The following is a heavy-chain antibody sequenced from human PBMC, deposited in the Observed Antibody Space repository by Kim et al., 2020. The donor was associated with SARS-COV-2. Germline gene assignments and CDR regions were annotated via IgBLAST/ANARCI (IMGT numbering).Heavy chain of an antibody. D-gene: IGHD6-19*01. CDR3: ARDPTSTVAGDY. V-gene: IGHV3-30*01. J-gene: IGHJ4*02. Sequence: YYADSVKGRFPSSRDSSKNMLYQQMNSLRAEDTAVYYCARDPTSTVAGDYWGQGTLVTVSS.